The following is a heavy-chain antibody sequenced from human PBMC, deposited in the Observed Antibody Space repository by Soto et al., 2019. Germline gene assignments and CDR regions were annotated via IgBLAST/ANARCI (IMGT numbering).Heavy chain of an antibody. D-gene: IGHD6-13*01. V-gene: IGHV1-3*01. J-gene: IGHJ6*02. CDR1: GYTFTSYA. CDR2: INAGNGKT. Sequence: ASVKVSCKASGYTFTSYAMHWVRQAPGQRLEWMGWINAGNGKTKYSQKFQGRVTITRDTSASTAYMELSSLRSEDTAVYYCARDLDSSSWYDPYYYGMDVWGQGTTVTVSS. CDR3: ARDLDSSSWYDPYYYGMDV.